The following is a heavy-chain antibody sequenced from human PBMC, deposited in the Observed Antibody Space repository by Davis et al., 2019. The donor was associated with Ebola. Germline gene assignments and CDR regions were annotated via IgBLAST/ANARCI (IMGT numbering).Heavy chain of an antibody. Sequence: PSETLSLTCTVSGGSISSGGYYWSWIRQHPGKGLEWIGYIYYSGSTNYNPSLKSRVTISVDTSKNQFSLKLSSVTAADTAVYYCARLATVTTAMIGWFDPWGQGTLVTVTS. CDR2: IYYSGST. D-gene: IGHD4-17*01. CDR1: GGSISSGGYY. CDR3: ARLATVTTAMIGWFDP. V-gene: IGHV4-61*08. J-gene: IGHJ5*02.